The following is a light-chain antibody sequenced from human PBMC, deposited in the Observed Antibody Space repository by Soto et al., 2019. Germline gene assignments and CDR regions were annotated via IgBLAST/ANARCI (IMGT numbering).Light chain of an antibody. CDR1: QSVSSY. CDR2: DAS. V-gene: IGKV3-11*01. Sequence: EIVLTQSPATLSLSPGERATLSCRASQSVSSYLAWYQQKPGQAPRLLIYDASNRATGIPARFSGSGSGKDFTLTISSLEHEDFAFYYLQQGSNWTFGQGTKVEIK. J-gene: IGKJ1*01. CDR3: QQGSNWT.